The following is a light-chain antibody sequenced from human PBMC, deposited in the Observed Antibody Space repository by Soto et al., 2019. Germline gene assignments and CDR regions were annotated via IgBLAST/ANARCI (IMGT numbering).Light chain of an antibody. Sequence: EVVLTQSPGTVSLSPGERATLSCRASQRITSSYIAWYQQKPGQAPRLLIYAASSRATGIPDRVSGSGSGTDFTLSISRLETEDFSVYYCQQYGSSPPMTFGQGTKVDIK. CDR2: AAS. J-gene: IGKJ1*01. CDR1: QRITSSY. V-gene: IGKV3-20*01. CDR3: QQYGSSPPMT.